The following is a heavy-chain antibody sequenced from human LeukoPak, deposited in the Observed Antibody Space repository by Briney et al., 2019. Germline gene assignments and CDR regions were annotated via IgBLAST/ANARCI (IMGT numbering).Heavy chain of an antibody. D-gene: IGHD4-17*01. V-gene: IGHV4-34*01. J-gene: IGHJ4*02. CDR1: GGSFSGYY. Sequence: SETLSLTCAVYGGSFSGYYWSWIRQPPGKGLEWIGEINHSGSTNYNPSHKSRVTISVDTSKNQFSLKLSSVTAADTTVYYCARGRTTVTFDYWGQGTLVTVSS. CDR3: ARGRTTVTFDY. CDR2: INHSGST.